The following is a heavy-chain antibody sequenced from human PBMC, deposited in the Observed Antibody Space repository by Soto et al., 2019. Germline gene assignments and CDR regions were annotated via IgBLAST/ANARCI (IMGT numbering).Heavy chain of an antibody. D-gene: IGHD4-4*01. CDR2: IHYSGTT. Sequence: QLQLQESGPGLVKPSETLSLTCIVSGGSISGSSYYWGWIRQPPGKGLEWIGNIHYSGTTYYSPSLKSRVTISVDTSKNQFSLKLSSVTATDTAVYYCATRANSWSKNWFDPWGQGTQVTVSS. CDR1: GGSISGSSYY. J-gene: IGHJ5*02. CDR3: ATRANSWSKNWFDP. V-gene: IGHV4-39*01.